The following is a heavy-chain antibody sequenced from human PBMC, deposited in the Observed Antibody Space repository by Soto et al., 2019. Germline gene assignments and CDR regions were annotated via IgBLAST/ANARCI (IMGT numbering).Heavy chain of an antibody. CDR2: IIPIFGTA. V-gene: IGHV1-69*06. J-gene: IGHJ4*02. CDR3: ARDGVDESFDY. D-gene: IGHD3-3*01. CDR1: GGTFGSYA. Sequence: GASVKVSCKASGGTFGSYAISWVRQAPGQGLEWMGGIIPIFGTANYAQKFQGRVTITADKSTSTAYMELSSLRSEDTAVYYCARDGVDESFDYWGQGTLVTVSS.